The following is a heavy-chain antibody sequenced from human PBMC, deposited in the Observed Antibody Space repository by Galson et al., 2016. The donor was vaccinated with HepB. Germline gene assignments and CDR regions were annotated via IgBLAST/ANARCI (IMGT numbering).Heavy chain of an antibody. Sequence: SVKVSCKASGDTFNNFALNWVRQAPGHGLEWLGGIIPIFGKTNYAQKFKGRVTITADQSTRTVYMEMSSLRSDDTALYYCARGTINWCHFDFWGPGTPVTVSS. V-gene: IGHV1-69*13. CDR1: GDTFNNFA. J-gene: IGHJ4*02. D-gene: IGHD1-1*01. CDR2: IIPIFGKT. CDR3: ARGTINWCHFDF.